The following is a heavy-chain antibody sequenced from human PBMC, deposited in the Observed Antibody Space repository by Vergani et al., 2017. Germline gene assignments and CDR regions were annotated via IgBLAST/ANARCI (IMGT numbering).Heavy chain of an antibody. D-gene: IGHD3-9*01. CDR3: ARGDYVILTGYRY. CDR2: INPSGGHT. J-gene: IGHJ4*02. Sequence: VKVVRSGAEVKKSGASVKVSCKTSGYTFRNYYMPWVRQAPGQGLEWMGIINPSGGHTNYAQKFQGRVTMTRDTSTSTVYMELSSLRSEDTAIYYCARGDYVILTGYRYWGQGTLVTVSA. V-gene: IGHV1-46*03. CDR1: GYTFRNYY.